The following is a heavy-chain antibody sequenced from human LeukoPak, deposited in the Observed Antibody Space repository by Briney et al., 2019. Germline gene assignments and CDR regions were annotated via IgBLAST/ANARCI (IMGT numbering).Heavy chain of an antibody. J-gene: IGHJ4*02. CDR3: ARDGTYGGYVPGSPLDY. Sequence: GGSLRLSCAASGFTFSSYGMHWVRQAPGKGLEWVAVIWYDGSNKYYADSVKGRFTISRDNSKNTLYLQMNSLRAEDTAVYYCARDGTYGGYVPGSPLDYWGQGTLVTVSS. D-gene: IGHD4-17*01. CDR2: IWYDGSNK. CDR1: GFTFSSYG. V-gene: IGHV3-33*01.